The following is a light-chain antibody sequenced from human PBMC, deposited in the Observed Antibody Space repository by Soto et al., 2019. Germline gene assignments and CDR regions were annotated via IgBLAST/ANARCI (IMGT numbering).Light chain of an antibody. J-gene: IGKJ1*01. CDR3: QQSYSTPPEWT. CDR1: QSISSY. V-gene: IGKV1-39*01. Sequence: DIQMTQSPSSLSASVGDRVTITCRASQSISSYLNWYQQKPGKAPKLLIYAASSLQSGVPSRFSGSGSGTDFTLTISSLQPEDFATYYCQQSYSTPPEWTLGQGTKVDIK. CDR2: AAS.